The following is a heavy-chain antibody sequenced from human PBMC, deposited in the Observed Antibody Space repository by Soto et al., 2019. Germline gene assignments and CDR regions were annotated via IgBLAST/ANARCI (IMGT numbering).Heavy chain of an antibody. V-gene: IGHV5-10-1*01. D-gene: IGHD2-2*01. CDR1: GYTFTTFW. CDR2: IDPGGTYA. Sequence: GESLKISCTGFGYTFTTFWISWVRQMPGKGLEWMGRIDPGGTYATYSPAFQGHVTISADKATSTAYLQWSSLKASDTAMYFCARIYCTTTTCDSWFDPWGQGTLVTVSS. J-gene: IGHJ5*02. CDR3: ARIYCTTTTCDSWFDP.